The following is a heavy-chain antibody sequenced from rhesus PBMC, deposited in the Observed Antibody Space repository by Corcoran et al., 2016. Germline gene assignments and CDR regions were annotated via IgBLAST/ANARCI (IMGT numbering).Heavy chain of an antibody. D-gene: IGHD1-44*01. CDR3: AREWGL. CDR1: GGSISSSNW. J-gene: IGHJ3*01. CDR2: ISGSGART. V-gene: IGHV4-92*01. Sequence: QVQLQESGPELVKPSETLSLTCAVSGGSISSSNWRSWIRQSPGKGLEWIGRISGSGARTRYNPSLTSRVTISTASSKNQFSLKLTAVTAADTAVYYCAREWGLWGQGLRVTVSS.